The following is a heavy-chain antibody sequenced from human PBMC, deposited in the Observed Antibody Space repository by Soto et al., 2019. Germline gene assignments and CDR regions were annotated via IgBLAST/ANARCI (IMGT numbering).Heavy chain of an antibody. CDR1: GDSIGSSSYY. J-gene: IGHJ4*02. CDR3: ASGGYSYGDGIDS. V-gene: IGHV4-39*01. CDR2: MYYIGRT. D-gene: IGHD5-18*01. Sequence: SETLSLTCTVSGDSIGSSSYYWGWIRQPPGKGLEWVGSMYYIGRTYYNPSLKSRVTISVDTPKKQFSLKLSSVTAADTAVYYCASGGYSYGDGIDSWGQGTLVTVSS.